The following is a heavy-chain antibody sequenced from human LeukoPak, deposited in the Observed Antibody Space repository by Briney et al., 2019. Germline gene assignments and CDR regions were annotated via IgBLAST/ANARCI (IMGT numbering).Heavy chain of an antibody. Sequence: PSETLSLTCTVSGGSISSSSYYWGWIRQPPGKGLEWMGSIYYSGSTYYNPSLKSRVTISVDTSKNQFSLKLSSVTAAHTAVYYCARPGSYDSSGYYSEWGQGTLVTVSS. V-gene: IGHV4-39*01. J-gene: IGHJ4*02. CDR1: GGSISSSSYY. D-gene: IGHD3-22*01. CDR3: ARPGSYDSSGYYSE. CDR2: IYYSGST.